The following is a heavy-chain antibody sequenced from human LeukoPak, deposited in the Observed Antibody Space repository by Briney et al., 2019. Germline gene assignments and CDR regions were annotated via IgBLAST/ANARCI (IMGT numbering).Heavy chain of an antibody. V-gene: IGHV4-39*01. CDR1: GGSISSSSYY. D-gene: IGHD4-17*01. Sequence: ADTLSLTCTVSGGSISSSSYYWGWIRQPPGKGLEWIGSIYYSGSPYYNPSLKSRVTISVDTSKNHFSLKLSSVTAADTAVYYWAETTVTTHGYDAFDIWGQGTMVTVSS. CDR2: IYYSGSP. CDR3: AETTVTTHGYDAFDI. J-gene: IGHJ3*02.